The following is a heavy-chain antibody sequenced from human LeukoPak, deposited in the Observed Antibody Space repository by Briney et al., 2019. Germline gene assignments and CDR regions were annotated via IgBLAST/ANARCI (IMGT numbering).Heavy chain of an antibody. J-gene: IGHJ4*02. CDR2: INHSGST. CDR3: AREGYGGNSGVRY. V-gene: IGHV4-34*01. D-gene: IGHD4-23*01. CDR1: GGSFSGYY. Sequence: SETLSLTCAVYGGSFSGYYWSWIRQPPGKGLEWIGEINHSGSTNYKPSLKSRVTKSVDTSKNQFSLKLSSVTAADTAVYYCAREGYGGNSGVRYWGQGTLVTVSS.